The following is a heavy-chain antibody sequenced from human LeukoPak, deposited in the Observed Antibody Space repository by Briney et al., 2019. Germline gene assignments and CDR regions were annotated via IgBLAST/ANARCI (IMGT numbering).Heavy chain of an antibody. Sequence: SGTLSLTCAVSGGSISSSNWWSWVRQPPGKGLEWIGEIYHSGSTNYNPSLKSRVTISVDKSKNQFSLKLSSVTAADTAVYYCARDLDYGSGTHSWFDPWGQGTLVTVSS. CDR1: GGSISSSNW. J-gene: IGHJ5*02. CDR3: ARDLDYGSGTHSWFDP. V-gene: IGHV4-4*02. D-gene: IGHD3-10*01. CDR2: IYHSGST.